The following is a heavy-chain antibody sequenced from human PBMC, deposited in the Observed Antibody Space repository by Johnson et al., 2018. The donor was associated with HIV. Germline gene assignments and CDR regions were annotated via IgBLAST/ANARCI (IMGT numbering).Heavy chain of an antibody. D-gene: IGHD1-1*01. J-gene: IGHJ3*02. CDR2: ISGSGGST. CDR3: AKDRTSAQSAFDI. Sequence: VQLLESGGGLVQPGGSLRLSCAASGFTFSSYAMSWVRQAPGKGLEWVPAISGSGGSTYYADSVKGRFTISRDNSKNTLYLQMHSLRAEDKAVYYCAKDRTSAQSAFDIWGQGTMVTVSS. V-gene: IGHV3-23*01. CDR1: GFTFSSYA.